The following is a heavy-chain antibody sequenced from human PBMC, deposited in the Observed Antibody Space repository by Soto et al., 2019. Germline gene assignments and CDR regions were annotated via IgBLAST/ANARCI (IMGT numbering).Heavy chain of an antibody. V-gene: IGHV3-9*01. D-gene: IGHD6-19*01. CDR3: ASMTNLKRAGWYFYYGLDV. J-gene: IGHJ6*02. Sequence: EVQLVESGGDLVQPGRSLRLSCAASGFTFDDYAMHWVRQVPGKGLEWVSGINWNSATVGYADSVKGRFTISRGNARNSLYLQMNSLRAEDTALYYCASMTNLKRAGWYFYYGLDVWGQGTTVTVSS. CDR2: INWNSATV. CDR1: GFTFDDYA.